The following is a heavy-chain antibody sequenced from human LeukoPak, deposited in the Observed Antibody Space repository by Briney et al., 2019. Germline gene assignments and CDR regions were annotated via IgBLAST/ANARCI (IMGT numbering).Heavy chain of an antibody. CDR2: ISAYNGNT. D-gene: IGHD3-10*01. CDR3: ARLWFGELLSISYFDY. CDR1: GYTFTSYG. J-gene: IGHJ4*02. Sequence: ASVKVSCKASGYTFTSYGISWVRQAPGQGLEWMGWISAYNGNTNYAQKLQGRVTMTTDTSTSTAYMELRSLRSDDTAVYYCARLWFGELLSISYFDYWGQGTLVTVSS. V-gene: IGHV1-18*01.